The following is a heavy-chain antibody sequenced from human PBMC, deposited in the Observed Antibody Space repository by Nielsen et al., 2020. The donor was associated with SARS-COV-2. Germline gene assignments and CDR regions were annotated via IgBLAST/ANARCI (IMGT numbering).Heavy chain of an antibody. CDR3: ARDDYGGNYYYYYYGMDV. D-gene: IGHD4-23*01. V-gene: IGHV3-48*02. CDR2: ISSTGSLI. J-gene: IGHJ6*02. Sequence: GGSLRLSCAASGFTFSGYSVNWVRQAPGKGLEWISYISSTGSLIYYANSVKGRFTISRDNARNSVYLQMNSLRDEDTAVYYCARDDYGGNYYYYYYGMDVWGQGTTVTVSS. CDR1: GFTFSGYS.